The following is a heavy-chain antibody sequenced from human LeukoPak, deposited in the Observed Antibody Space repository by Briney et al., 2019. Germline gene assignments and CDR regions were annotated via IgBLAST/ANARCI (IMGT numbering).Heavy chain of an antibody. CDR3: ARDRYCSGGSCLNDAFDI. CDR1: GFTVSSNY. D-gene: IGHD2-15*01. J-gene: IGHJ3*02. Sequence: GGSLRLSCAASGFTVSSNYMSWVRQAPGKGLEWVSVIYSGGSTYYADSVKGRFTISRDNSKNTLYLQMNSLRAEDTAVYYCARDRYCSGGSCLNDAFDIWGQGTMVTVSS. V-gene: IGHV3-66*01. CDR2: IYSGGST.